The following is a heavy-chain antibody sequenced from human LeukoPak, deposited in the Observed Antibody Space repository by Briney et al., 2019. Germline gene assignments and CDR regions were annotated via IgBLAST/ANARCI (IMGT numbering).Heavy chain of an antibody. V-gene: IGHV3-43*01. J-gene: IGHJ4*02. CDR3: AKESDTMFFDH. D-gene: IGHD3-10*02. CDR2: AGWAGGTT. CDR1: GFNFDRYT. Sequence: PGGYLRLSWATSGFNFDRYTMHWVRQAPGKGMEWVSLAGWAGGTTYYSDSVRGRFTISRDSGKNSVYLQMNSLTTDDTAFYFCAKESDTMFFDHWGQGALVTVSS.